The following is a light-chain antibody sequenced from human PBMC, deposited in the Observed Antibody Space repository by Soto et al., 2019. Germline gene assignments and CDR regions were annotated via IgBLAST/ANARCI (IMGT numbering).Light chain of an antibody. CDR3: SSFTTTSTHV. V-gene: IGLV2-14*01. CDR1: SSDIGAYDY. J-gene: IGLJ1*01. Sequence: SALTQPASLSGSPGQSITISCTGTSSDIGAYDYVSWFQQHPGKAPKLMISEVNNRPSGVSNRFSGSKSGNTAYLTISGLQVEDEAEYFCSSFTTTSTHVFGTGTTVTVL. CDR2: EVN.